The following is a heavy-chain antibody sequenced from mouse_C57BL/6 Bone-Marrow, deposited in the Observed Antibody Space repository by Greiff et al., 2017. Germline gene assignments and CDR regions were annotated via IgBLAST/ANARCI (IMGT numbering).Heavy chain of an antibody. J-gene: IGHJ2*01. D-gene: IGHD2-3*01. CDR1: GYTFTSYW. CDR2: LYPGSGST. CDR3: ARRGWLLRDFDY. Sequence: VQLQQPGAELVKPGASVKMSCKASGYTFTSYWLTWVKQRPGQGLEWIGDLYPGSGSTNYNEKFKSKATLTVDTSSSTAYMQLSSLTSEDSAVYYCARRGWLLRDFDYWGQGTTLTVSS. V-gene: IGHV1-55*01.